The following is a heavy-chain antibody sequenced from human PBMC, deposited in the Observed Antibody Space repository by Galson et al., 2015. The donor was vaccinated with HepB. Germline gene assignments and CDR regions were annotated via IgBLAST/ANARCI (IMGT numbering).Heavy chain of an antibody. CDR1: GFTFSSYG. V-gene: IGHV3-23*01. J-gene: IGHJ3*01. Sequence: LRLSCAASGFTFSSYGMSWVRQAPGKGLEWVSGISGSGGSTYYADSVKGRVTIARDNSKNTLYLQMNRLRVEDTAVYYCAKDDMESPYGGYALDVWGQGTMVTVSS. CDR3: AKDDMESPYGGYALDV. D-gene: IGHD4/OR15-4a*01. CDR2: ISGSGGST.